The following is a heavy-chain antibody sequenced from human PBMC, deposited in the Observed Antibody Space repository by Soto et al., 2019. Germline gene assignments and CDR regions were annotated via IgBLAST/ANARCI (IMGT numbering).Heavy chain of an antibody. D-gene: IGHD6-19*01. V-gene: IGHV3-11*01. CDR1: GFTFSDYD. J-gene: IGHJ4*02. CDR2: INTLSSAI. Sequence: GGSLRLSCAGSGFTFSDYDMTWIRQAPGKGLEWVSYINTLSSAIYYADSVKGRFTISRDNAKNSLYLQMNSLRAEDTAVYYCARRLQWQLRPLDSWGRGTLVTVSS. CDR3: ARRLQWQLRPLDS.